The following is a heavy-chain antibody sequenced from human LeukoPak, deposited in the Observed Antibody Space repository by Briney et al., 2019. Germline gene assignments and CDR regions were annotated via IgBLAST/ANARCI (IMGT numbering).Heavy chain of an antibody. V-gene: IGHV3-7*03. CDR2: IKQDGSEK. Sequence: GGSLRLSCAASDFTVTNNYMSWVRQAPGKGLEWVANIKQDGSEKYYVDSVKGRFTISRDNAKNSLYLQMNSLRAEDTAVYYCATDYDYVWGSYRSNLLDYWGQGTLVTVSS. CDR1: DFTVTNNY. D-gene: IGHD3-16*02. J-gene: IGHJ4*02. CDR3: ATDYDYVWGSYRSNLLDY.